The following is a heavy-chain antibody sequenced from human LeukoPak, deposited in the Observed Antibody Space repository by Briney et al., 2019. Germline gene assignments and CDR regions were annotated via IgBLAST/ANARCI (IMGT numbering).Heavy chain of an antibody. CDR3: ARDSDCSSTSCLDY. D-gene: IGHD2-2*01. V-gene: IGHV3-53*01. CDR1: GFTVSSNY. CDR2: IYSGGST. J-gene: IGHJ4*02. Sequence: PGGSLRLSCAASGFTVSSNYMSWVRQAPGKGLEWVSVIYSGGSTYYADSVKGRFTISRDNSKNTLYLQMNSLRAEDTAVYYCARDSDCSSTSCLDYWGQGTLVTVSS.